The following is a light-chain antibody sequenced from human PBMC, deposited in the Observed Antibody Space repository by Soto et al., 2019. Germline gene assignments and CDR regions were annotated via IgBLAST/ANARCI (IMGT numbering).Light chain of an antibody. Sequence: DIQMTQSPSSLSASVGDRVTITCRASQSISSYLNWYQQKPGKAPKLLIYAASSLQSGVPSRFSGSGSGTDFTLTISSLQPEDVATYCCQQCYSTPYTFGQGTKLEIK. V-gene: IGKV1-39*01. CDR2: AAS. CDR3: QQCYSTPYT. J-gene: IGKJ2*01. CDR1: QSISSY.